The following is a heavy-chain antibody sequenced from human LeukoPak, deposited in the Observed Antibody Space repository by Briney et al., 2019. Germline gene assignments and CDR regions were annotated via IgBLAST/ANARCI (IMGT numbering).Heavy chain of an antibody. Sequence: PSETLSLTCTLSGGSISSYYWSWIRQPPGKGLEWIGYIYYSGSTNYNPSLKSRVTISVDTSKNQFSLKLSSVTAADTAVYYCARHGKGSSNYYYMDVWGKGTTVTVSS. CDR3: ARHGKGSSNYYYMDV. CDR2: IYYSGST. V-gene: IGHV4-59*08. CDR1: GGSISSYY. D-gene: IGHD6-6*01. J-gene: IGHJ6*03.